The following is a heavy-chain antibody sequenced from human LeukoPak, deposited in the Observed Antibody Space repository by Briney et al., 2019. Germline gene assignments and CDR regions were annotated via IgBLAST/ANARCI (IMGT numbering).Heavy chain of an antibody. J-gene: IGHJ1*01. V-gene: IGHV3-30-3*01. CDR1: GFTFSSYA. CDR2: ILYDGSNK. Sequence: GRSLRLSCAASGFTFSSYAMHWVRQAPGKGLEWVAVILYDGSNKYYADSVKGRFTISRDNAKNSLYLQMNSLRAEDTAVYYCARGGTLEYFQHWGQGTLVTVSS. CDR3: ARGGTLEYFQH.